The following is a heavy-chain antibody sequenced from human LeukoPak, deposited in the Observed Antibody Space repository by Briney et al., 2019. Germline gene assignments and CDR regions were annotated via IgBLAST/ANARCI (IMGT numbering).Heavy chain of an antibody. CDR1: GFTFSDAW. Sequence: GGSLRLSCAASGFTFSDAWVSWVRQAPGKGLECVSGISGSGGSTYYADSVKGRFTISRDNSKNTLYLQMNSLRAEDTAVYYCAKAKYSSGWYYFDYWGQGALVTVSS. V-gene: IGHV3-23*01. CDR2: ISGSGGST. CDR3: AKAKYSSGWYYFDY. D-gene: IGHD6-19*01. J-gene: IGHJ4*02.